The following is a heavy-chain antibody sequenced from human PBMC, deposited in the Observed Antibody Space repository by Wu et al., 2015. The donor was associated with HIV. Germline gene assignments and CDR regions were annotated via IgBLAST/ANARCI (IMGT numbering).Heavy chain of an antibody. CDR1: GGTFSDYA. CDR2: IITLLGTT. J-gene: IGHJ6*02. Sequence: QVQLVQAGAEVKMPGSSVKVSCKASGGTFSDYAFSWVRQAPGQGLEWMGRIITLLGTTNYAQKFEDKVTITADESTTTVYMELRSLRFEDTAVYYCARTSPMTTVRTNYHYYGMDVWGRRDYGHRLL. V-gene: IGHV1-69*13. CDR3: ARTSPMTTVRTNYHYYGMDV. D-gene: IGHD4-11*01.